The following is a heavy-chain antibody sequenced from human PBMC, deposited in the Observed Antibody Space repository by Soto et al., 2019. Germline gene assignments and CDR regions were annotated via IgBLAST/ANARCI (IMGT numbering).Heavy chain of an antibody. Sequence: GGSLRLSCAASGFTFTRYSMNWVRQAPGKGLEWVSSISSTTNYIYYADSMKGRFTVSRDNAKNSVYLEMNSLSAEDTAVYYCTRDASRDSSARGWFDPWGPGTLVTVSS. D-gene: IGHD6-13*01. J-gene: IGHJ5*02. CDR3: TRDASRDSSARGWFDP. CDR1: GFTFTRYS. CDR2: ISSTTNYI. V-gene: IGHV3-21*01.